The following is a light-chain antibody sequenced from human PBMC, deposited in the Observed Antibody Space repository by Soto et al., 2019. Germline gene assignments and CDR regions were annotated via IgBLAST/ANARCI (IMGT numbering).Light chain of an antibody. CDR3: QQSYTSPVA. CDR2: GAS. V-gene: IGKV1D-12*01. Sequence: DIQLTQSPSSVSASVGDSVTISCRASQGISSWLAWYQQKAGKAPKLLISGASRLLNGVPSRFSGSGSGTYFTLTISSLQPEDFGTYYCQQSYTSPVAFGGGTKVDIK. CDR1: QGISSW. J-gene: IGKJ4*01.